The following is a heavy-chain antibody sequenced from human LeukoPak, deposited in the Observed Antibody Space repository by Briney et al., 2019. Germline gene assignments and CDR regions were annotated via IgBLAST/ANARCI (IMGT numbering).Heavy chain of an antibody. J-gene: IGHJ6*02. CDR1: GFTFSSYA. CDR2: ISYDGSNK. CDR3: ARLDYYYGMDV. V-gene: IGHV3-30-3*01. Sequence: GGSLRLSCAASGFTFSSYAMHWVRQAPGKGQEWVAVISYDGSNKYYADSVKGRFTISRDNSKNTLYLQMNSLRAEDTAVYYCARLDYYYGMDVWGQGTTVTVSS.